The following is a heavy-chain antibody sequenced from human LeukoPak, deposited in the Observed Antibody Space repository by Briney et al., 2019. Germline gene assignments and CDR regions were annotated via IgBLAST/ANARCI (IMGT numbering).Heavy chain of an antibody. J-gene: IGHJ4*02. CDR3: ARVGGSYYAGDY. CDR2: IIPILGIA. CDR1: GGTFSSYA. D-gene: IGHD1-26*01. V-gene: IGHV1-69*04. Sequence: SVKVSCKASGGTFSSYAISWVRQAPGQGLEWMGRIIPILGIANYAQKFQGRVTITADKSTSTAYMELSSLRSEDTAVYYCARVGGSYYAGDYWGQGTLVTVSS.